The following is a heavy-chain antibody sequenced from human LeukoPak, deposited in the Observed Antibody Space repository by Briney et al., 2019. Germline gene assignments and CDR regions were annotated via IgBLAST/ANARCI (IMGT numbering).Heavy chain of an antibody. CDR1: GGSFSGYY. Sequence: SETLSLTCAVYGGSFSGYYWSWIRQPPGKGLEWIGEINHSGSTNYNPSLKSRVTISVDTSKNQFSLKLSSVTAADTAVYYCARFGYVNNWFDPWGQGTLVTVSS. J-gene: IGHJ5*02. CDR3: ARFGYVNNWFDP. V-gene: IGHV4-34*01. CDR2: INHSGST. D-gene: IGHD5-12*01.